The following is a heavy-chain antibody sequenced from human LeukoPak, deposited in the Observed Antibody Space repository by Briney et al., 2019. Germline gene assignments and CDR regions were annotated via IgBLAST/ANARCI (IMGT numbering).Heavy chain of an antibody. D-gene: IGHD3-10*01. CDR2: ISGSGGST. Sequence: GGSLRLSCAASGFTFTSYAMNWVRQAPGKGLEWVSAISGSGGSTYYADSVKGRFTISRDNSKNTLYLQMNRLRVEDTAVYYCAKVSNIGGSGTRDYWGQGTLVTVSS. V-gene: IGHV3-23*01. CDR3: AKVSNIGGSGTRDY. CDR1: GFTFTSYA. J-gene: IGHJ4*02.